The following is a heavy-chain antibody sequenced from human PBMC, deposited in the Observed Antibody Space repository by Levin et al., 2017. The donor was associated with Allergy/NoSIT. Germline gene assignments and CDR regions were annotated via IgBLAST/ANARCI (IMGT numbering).Heavy chain of an antibody. CDR2: ISGSGGST. J-gene: IGHJ4*02. V-gene: IGHV3-23*01. D-gene: IGHD3-10*01. CDR1: GFTFSSYA. Sequence: GESLKISCAASGFTFSSYAMSWVRQAPGKGLEWVSAISGSGGSTYYADSVKGRFTISRDNSKNTLYLQMNSLRAEDTAVYYCAKDLWYYYGSGSYYNGYYFDYWGQGTLVTVSS. CDR3: AKDLWYYYGSGSYYNGYYFDY.